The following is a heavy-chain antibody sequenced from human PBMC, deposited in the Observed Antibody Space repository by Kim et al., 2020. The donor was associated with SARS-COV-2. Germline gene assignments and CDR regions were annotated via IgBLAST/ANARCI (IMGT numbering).Heavy chain of an antibody. CDR1: GGYISSSSYY. CDR2: IYYSGST. V-gene: IGHV4-39*01. CDR3: ASLKRWELRNAFDI. J-gene: IGHJ3*02. D-gene: IGHD1-26*01. Sequence: SETLSLTCTVSGGYISSSSYYWGWIRQPPGKGLEWLGSIYYSGSTYYNPSLKSRVTISVDTSKNQFSLKLSSVTAADTAVYYCASLKRWELRNAFDIWGQGTMVTVSS.